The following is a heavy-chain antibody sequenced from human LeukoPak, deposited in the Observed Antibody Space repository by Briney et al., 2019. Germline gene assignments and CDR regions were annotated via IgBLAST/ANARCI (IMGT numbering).Heavy chain of an antibody. D-gene: IGHD5-18*01. V-gene: IGHV3-23*01. CDR1: GFTFSSYA. CDR3: ARLRGYSYGLDY. Sequence: GGSLRLSCAASGFTFSSYAMSWVRQAPGKGLEWVSAISGSGGSTYYADSVKGRFTISRDNSKNTLYLQMNSLRAEDTAVYYCARLRGYSYGLDYWGQGILVTVSS. CDR2: ISGSGGST. J-gene: IGHJ4*02.